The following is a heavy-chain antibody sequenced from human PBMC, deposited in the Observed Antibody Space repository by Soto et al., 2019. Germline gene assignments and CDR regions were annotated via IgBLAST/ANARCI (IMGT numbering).Heavy chain of an antibody. D-gene: IGHD6-19*01. Sequence: QVQLVQSGAEVKKPGASVKVSCKASGYTFTSYGISWVRQAPGQGLEWMGWISAYNGNTNYAQKLQGRVTMTTDTSTSTAYMELRSLRSDDTAVYYCARDRISSGWYSLGPYYYCYYGMDVWGQGTTVTVSS. CDR3: ARDRISSGWYSLGPYYYCYYGMDV. J-gene: IGHJ6*02. CDR2: ISAYNGNT. V-gene: IGHV1-18*01. CDR1: GYTFTSYG.